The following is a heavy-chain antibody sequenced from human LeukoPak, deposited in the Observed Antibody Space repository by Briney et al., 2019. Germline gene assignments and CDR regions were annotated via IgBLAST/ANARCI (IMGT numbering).Heavy chain of an antibody. CDR3: ARVLSFSGSYDFDY. CDR2: INPNSGGT. V-gene: IGHV1-2*02. CDR1: GYTFNGFY. Sequence: AASVKVSCKASGYTFNGFYMHWVRQAPGQGLEWMGWINPNSGGTNYAQKFQGRVTMTRDTSISTAYMELSRLTSDDTAVYYCARVLSFSGSYDFDYWGQGTLVTVSS. J-gene: IGHJ4*02. D-gene: IGHD1-26*01.